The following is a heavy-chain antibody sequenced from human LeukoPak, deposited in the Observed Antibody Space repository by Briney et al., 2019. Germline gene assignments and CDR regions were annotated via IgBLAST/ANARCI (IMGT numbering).Heavy chain of an antibody. Sequence: GGSLRLSCAASGFTFSIYAMSWVRQAPGKGLEWVSGISGSSSHTKDADFVGGRFTIYRDNSRNTLYLQLNSLRAEDTAVYYCAKEHDYTNAAPEWGFDSWGQGTLVIVSS. CDR3: AKEHDYTNAAPEWGFDS. J-gene: IGHJ4*02. V-gene: IGHV3-23*01. CDR1: GFTFSIYA. CDR2: ISGSSSHT. D-gene: IGHD2-2*02.